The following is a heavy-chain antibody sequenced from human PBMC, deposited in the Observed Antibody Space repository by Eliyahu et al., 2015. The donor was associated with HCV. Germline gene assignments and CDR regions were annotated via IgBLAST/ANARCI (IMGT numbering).Heavy chain of an antibody. CDR3: AKANLVTPYPPARGYRSGWYYFDY. Sequence: EVQLVESGGGLVQPGRSLRLSCAASGFTFXDYAMPWVRQAPGKGLGWVSGISWNSGSIGYADSVKGRFTISRDNAKNSLYLQMNSLRAEDTALYYCAKANLVTPYPPARGYRSGWYYFDYWGQGTLVTVSS. CDR2: ISWNSGSI. J-gene: IGHJ4*02. V-gene: IGHV3-9*01. CDR1: GFTFXDYA. D-gene: IGHD6-19*01.